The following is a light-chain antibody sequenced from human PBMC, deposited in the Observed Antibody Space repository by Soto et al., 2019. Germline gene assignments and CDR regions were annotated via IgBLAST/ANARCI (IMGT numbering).Light chain of an antibody. V-gene: IGLV1-47*02. CDR1: SSNIGFNA. Sequence: QSVLTQPPSAPGTPGQRVTLSCSGSSSNIGFNAVNWYQQLPGTAPQLVMHGNRQRPSGVPDRFSGSKSGTSASLAISGLRTEDEAQYYGAAWDDSLSGVVFGGGTKLTVL. CDR3: AAWDDSLSGVV. CDR2: GNR. J-gene: IGLJ3*02.